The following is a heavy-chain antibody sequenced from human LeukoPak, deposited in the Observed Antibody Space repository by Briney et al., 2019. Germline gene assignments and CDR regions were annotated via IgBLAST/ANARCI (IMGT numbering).Heavy chain of an antibody. Sequence: GGSLRLSCAASGFTFSRYWMSWVRQAPGKGLEWVANIKQDRSEKYYVDSVKGRFTISRDNAKNSLYLQMNSLRAEDTAVYYCARLYSGSFLYYFYYYMDVWSKGTTVTISS. CDR3: ARLYSGSFLYYFYYYMDV. CDR2: IKQDRSEK. CDR1: GFTFSRYW. V-gene: IGHV3-7*01. J-gene: IGHJ6*03. D-gene: IGHD1-26*01.